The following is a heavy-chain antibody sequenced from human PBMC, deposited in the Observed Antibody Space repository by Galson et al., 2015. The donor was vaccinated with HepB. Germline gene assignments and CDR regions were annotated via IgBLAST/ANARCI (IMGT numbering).Heavy chain of an antibody. CDR2: IAWDDDK. V-gene: IGHV2-70*11. J-gene: IGHJ4*02. D-gene: IGHD3-9*01. CDR1: GFSLSTSGMC. Sequence: PALVKPTQTLTLTCTFSGFSLSTSGMCVIWIRQPPGKALEWLARIAWDDDKYYGTSLKTRLTISKDTSKNQVVLTMTNMDPVDTATFYCARMSSPGPHFDWSTLNWYFDYWGQGTLVTVSS. CDR3: ARMSSPGPHFDWSTLNWYFDY.